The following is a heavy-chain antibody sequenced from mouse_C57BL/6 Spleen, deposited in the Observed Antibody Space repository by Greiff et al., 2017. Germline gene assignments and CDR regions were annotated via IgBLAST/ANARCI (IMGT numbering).Heavy chain of an antibody. CDR3: AREWDDYDLFAY. D-gene: IGHD2-4*01. Sequence: VQLQQSGAELVRPGTSVKVSCKASGYDFTTSLLEWVKQRPGLGLEWIGVITPGSGGTNYNEKFKGKATLTADKSCSTAYRQLSRLTSEDSAGYVCAREWDDYDLFAYWGQGTLVTVSA. CDR2: ITPGSGGT. CDR1: GYDFTTSL. J-gene: IGHJ3*01. V-gene: IGHV1-54*01.